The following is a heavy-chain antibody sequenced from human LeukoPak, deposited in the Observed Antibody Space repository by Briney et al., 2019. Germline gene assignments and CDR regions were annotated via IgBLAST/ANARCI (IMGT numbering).Heavy chain of an antibody. CDR3: TRGRLGAAATDDY. CDR1: GYTFTGYY. D-gene: IGHD6-13*01. V-gene: IGHV1-2*02. Sequence: GASVKVSCKASGYTFTGYYMHWVRQAPGQGLEWMGWVNPNSGGTRYAQRFQDRVTMTRDTSITTAYMELSRLRSDDTAVYFCTRGRLGAAATDDYWGQGTLVTVSS. CDR2: VNPNSGGT. J-gene: IGHJ4*02.